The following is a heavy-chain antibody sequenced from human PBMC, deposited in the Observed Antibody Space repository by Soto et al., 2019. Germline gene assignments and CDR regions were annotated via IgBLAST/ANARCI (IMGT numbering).Heavy chain of an antibody. CDR2: ISGYNGKT. V-gene: IGHV1-18*01. CDR1: GYIFTSYG. J-gene: IGHJ4*02. Sequence: ASVKVSCKASGYIFTSYGISWVREAPGQGLEWMGWISGYNGKTTYAQKFQGRVTMTADRSTSTAYMELRSLRSDDTALYYCTRDNRFSDYGGNHYFDYWGQGSLVTVSS. D-gene: IGHD4-17*01. CDR3: TRDNRFSDYGGNHYFDY.